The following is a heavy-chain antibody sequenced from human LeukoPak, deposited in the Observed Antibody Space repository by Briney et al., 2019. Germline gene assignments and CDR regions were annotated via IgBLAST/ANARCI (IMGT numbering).Heavy chain of an antibody. CDR2: IYPDDSDT. D-gene: IGHD3-22*01. CDR3: ARPNITSYYDSRGYDAFDV. V-gene: IGHV5-51*01. Sequence: GESLNISCEASGYRFNDYWIAWVRQMPGKGLEWMGIIYPDDSDTRYSPSFQGQVTISADKSVRTAYLQWSSLKASDTAMYYCARPNITSYYDSRGYDAFDVWGQGTMVTVSS. J-gene: IGHJ3*01. CDR1: GYRFNDYW.